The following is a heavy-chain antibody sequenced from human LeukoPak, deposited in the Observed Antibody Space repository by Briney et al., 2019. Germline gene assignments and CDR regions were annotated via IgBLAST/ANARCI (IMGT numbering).Heavy chain of an antibody. CDR2: VSSSSSTI. Sequence: GSLRLSCAASGFIFMSYEMYWVRQAPGKGLEWVSYVSSSSSTIHYADSVKGRFTISRDNAKNSLYLQMNSLRAKDTAVYYCARALPSSWYFFDYWGQGTLVTVSS. CDR1: GFIFMSYE. V-gene: IGHV3-48*03. J-gene: IGHJ4*02. D-gene: IGHD6-13*01. CDR3: ARALPSSWYFFDY.